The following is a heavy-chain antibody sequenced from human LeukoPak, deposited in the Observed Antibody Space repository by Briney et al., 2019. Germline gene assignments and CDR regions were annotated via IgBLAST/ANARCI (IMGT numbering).Heavy chain of an antibody. CDR1: GFTFSSYE. V-gene: IGHV3-48*03. CDR2: ISSSGDTK. J-gene: IGHJ4*02. Sequence: GGSLRLSCAASGFTFSSYEMNWVRQAPGKGLEWISYISSSGDTKYYADSVKGRFTISRDNAKNSLYLQMNSLRGEDAAVYYCARIRGYYCDYWGQGTLVTASS. CDR3: ARIRGYYCDY.